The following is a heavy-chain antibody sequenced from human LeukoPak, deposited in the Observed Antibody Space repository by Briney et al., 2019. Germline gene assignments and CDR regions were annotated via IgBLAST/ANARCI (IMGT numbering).Heavy chain of an antibody. CDR3: ARDGHGDFWRARRTYYMDV. Sequence: PGGSLRLSCAASGFTFSSYIINWVRQAPGKGLEWVSSISSTSSYIYYADSVKGRLTISRDNAKNSLYLEMNSLRAEDTAVYYCARDGHGDFWRARRTYYMDVWGKGTTVTVSS. CDR2: ISSTSSYI. D-gene: IGHD3-3*01. CDR1: GFTFSSYI. J-gene: IGHJ6*03. V-gene: IGHV3-21*06.